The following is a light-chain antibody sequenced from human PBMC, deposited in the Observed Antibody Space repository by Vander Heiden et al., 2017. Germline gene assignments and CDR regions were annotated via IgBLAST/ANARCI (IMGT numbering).Light chain of an antibody. J-gene: IGLJ3*02. Sequence: QSVLTQPPPVPLAPRQRSTISCTGSSSNIGTNYDVHWYQQVAGKAPRLLIYGDRDRPSGVPDRFSGSRSGTSASLVITGLQADDEAYYYCQSYDTRVSGAKVFGGGTKLTVL. CDR3: QSYDTRVSGAKV. V-gene: IGLV1-40*01. CDR1: SSNIGTNYD. CDR2: GDR.